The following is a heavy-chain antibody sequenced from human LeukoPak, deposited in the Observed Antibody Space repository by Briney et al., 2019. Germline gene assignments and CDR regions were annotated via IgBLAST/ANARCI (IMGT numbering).Heavy chain of an antibody. V-gene: IGHV4-39*01. Sequence: SETLSLTCTVSGGSISISSYYWGWIRQPPGKGLEWIGSIYYSGSTYYNPSLKSRVTISVDTSKNQFSLKLSSVTAADTAVYYCATYGSGSLDYWGQGTLVTVSS. CDR2: IYYSGST. CDR1: GGSISISSYY. D-gene: IGHD3-10*01. J-gene: IGHJ4*02. CDR3: ATYGSGSLDY.